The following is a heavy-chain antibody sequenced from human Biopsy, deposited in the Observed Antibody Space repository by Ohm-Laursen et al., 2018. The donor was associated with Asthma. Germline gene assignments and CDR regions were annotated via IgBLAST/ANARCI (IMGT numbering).Heavy chain of an antibody. CDR3: ARLADCSGGACYSYGWFDP. CDR1: GGSIRSHD. Sequence: SETLSLTCPVSGGSIRSHDWTWIRLPPGKGLEYIGDVSHTGSTNYNPSLKSRVTMSLDTSKNQFSLRLTSVTPADTAVYYCARLADCSGGACYSYGWFDPWGHGTRVTVSS. CDR2: VSHTGST. J-gene: IGHJ5*02. D-gene: IGHD2-15*01. V-gene: IGHV4-59*11.